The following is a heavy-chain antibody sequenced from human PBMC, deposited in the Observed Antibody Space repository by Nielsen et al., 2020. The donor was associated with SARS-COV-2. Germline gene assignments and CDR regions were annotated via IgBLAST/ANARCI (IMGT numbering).Heavy chain of an antibody. V-gene: IGHV4-31*02. D-gene: IGHD2-2*01. CDR2: VQYSERT. J-gene: IGHJ6*03. CDR3: ARAVSSVVPAAANYYYYMDV. Sequence: WIRQPPGKGLEWIGYVQYSERTYYNPSLKSRLIISVDTSKNQFSLKLSSVAAADTAVYYCARAVSSVVPAAANYYYYMDVWGKGTTVTVSS.